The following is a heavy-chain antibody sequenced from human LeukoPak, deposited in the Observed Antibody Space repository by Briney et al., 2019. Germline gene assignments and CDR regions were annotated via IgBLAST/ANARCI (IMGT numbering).Heavy chain of an antibody. V-gene: IGHV4-39*07. J-gene: IGHJ5*02. CDR1: GGSISSSSYY. CDR2: IYYSGST. Sequence: TASETLSLTCTVSGGSISSSSYYWGWIRQPPGKGLEWIGSIYYSGSTYYNPSLKSRVTISVDTSKNQFSLKLSSVTAADTAVYYCARVHSSGPLVPLIDPWGQGTLVTVSS. D-gene: IGHD6-19*01. CDR3: ARVHSSGPLVPLIDP.